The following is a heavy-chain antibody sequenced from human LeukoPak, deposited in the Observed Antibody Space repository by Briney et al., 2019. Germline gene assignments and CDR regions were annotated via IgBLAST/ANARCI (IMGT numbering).Heavy chain of an antibody. CDR3: ARGRSTSSWYYFDY. V-gene: IGHV3-74*01. J-gene: IGHJ4*02. D-gene: IGHD6-13*01. CDR2: INTDGSSR. Sequence: GGSLRLSCAASGFTFSSYWMHWVRQAPGKGLVWVSRINTDGSSRTYADSVKGQFTVSRDNAKNTLYLQMDSLRADDSAVYYCARGRSTSSWYYFDYWGQGILVTVSS. CDR1: GFTFSSYW.